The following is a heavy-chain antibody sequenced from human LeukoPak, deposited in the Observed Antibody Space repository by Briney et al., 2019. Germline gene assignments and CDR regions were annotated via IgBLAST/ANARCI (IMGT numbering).Heavy chain of an antibody. Sequence: SETLSLTCTVSGGSISSYCWSWIRQPPGKGLEWIGYIYYSGSNNYNSALKSQVTISADTSKNQFSLKLSSVTAADTAVYYCARIGGIPLGSFDIWGQGTTVTVSS. CDR1: GGSISSYC. D-gene: IGHD2-2*02. CDR2: IYYSGSN. V-gene: IGHV4-59*01. J-gene: IGHJ3*02. CDR3: ARIGGIPLGSFDI.